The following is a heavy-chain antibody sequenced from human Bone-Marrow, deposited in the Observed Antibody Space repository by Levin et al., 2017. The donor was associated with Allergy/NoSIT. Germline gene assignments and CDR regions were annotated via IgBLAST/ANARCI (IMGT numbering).Heavy chain of an antibody. CDR2: INHSGST. Sequence: SETLSLTCAVYGGSFSGYYWSWIRQPPGKGLEWIGEINHSGSTNYNPSLKSRVTISVDTSKNQFSLKLSSVTAADTAVYYCARGTGGRREDIVVVVAATTLDYWGQGTLVTVSS. J-gene: IGHJ4*02. CDR3: ARGTGGRREDIVVVVAATTLDY. D-gene: IGHD2-15*01. CDR1: GGSFSGYY. V-gene: IGHV4-34*01.